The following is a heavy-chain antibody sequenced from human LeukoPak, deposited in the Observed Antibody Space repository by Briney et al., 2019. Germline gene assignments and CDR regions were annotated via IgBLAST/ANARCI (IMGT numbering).Heavy chain of an antibody. J-gene: IGHJ3*02. CDR3: AKNFRRPTDGYYYDSSGYSVSWDAFDI. D-gene: IGHD3-22*01. CDR1: GGSISSGGYS. V-gene: IGHV4-30-2*01. CDR2: IYHSGST. Sequence: SQTLSLTCAVSGGSISSGGYSWSWIRQPPGKGLEWIGYIYHSGSTYYNPPLKSRVTISVDRSKNQFSLKLSSVTAADTAVYYCAKNFRRPTDGYYYDSSGYSVSWDAFDIWGQGTMVTVSS.